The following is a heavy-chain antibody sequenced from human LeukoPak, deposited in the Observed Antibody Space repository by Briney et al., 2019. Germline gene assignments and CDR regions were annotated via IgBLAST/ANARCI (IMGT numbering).Heavy chain of an antibody. D-gene: IGHD3-3*01. CDR3: ARGSGYYHAGYYYYYGMDV. Sequence: RRASVKVSCKASGYTFTSYYMHWVRQAPGQGLEWMGIINPSGGSTSYAQKFQGRVTMTRDTSTSTVYMELSSLRSEDTAVYYCARGSGYYHAGYYYYYGMDVRGQGTTVTVSS. V-gene: IGHV1-46*01. J-gene: IGHJ6*02. CDR2: INPSGGST. CDR1: GYTFTSYY.